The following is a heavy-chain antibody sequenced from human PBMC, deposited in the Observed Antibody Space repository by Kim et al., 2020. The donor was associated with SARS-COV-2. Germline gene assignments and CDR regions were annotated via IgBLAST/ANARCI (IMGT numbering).Heavy chain of an antibody. CDR3: ARFQHDFWSGFYRFDYYYGMDV. V-gene: IGHV4-59*01. Sequence: SETLSLTCTVSGGSISSYYWSWIRQPPGKGLERIGYIYYSGSTNYNPSLKSRVTISVDTSKNQFSLKLSSVTAADTAVYYCARFQHDFWSGFYRFDYYYGMDVWGQGTTVTVSS. J-gene: IGHJ6*02. D-gene: IGHD3-3*01. CDR2: IYYSGST. CDR1: GGSISSYY.